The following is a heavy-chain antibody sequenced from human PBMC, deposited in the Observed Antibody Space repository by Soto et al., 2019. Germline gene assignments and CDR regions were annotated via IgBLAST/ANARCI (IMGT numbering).Heavy chain of an antibody. J-gene: IGHJ6*02. CDR2: IYYSGST. V-gene: IGHV4-31*03. CDR3: ARVYSSGRYYYGMDV. CDR1: GGSISSGGYY. Sequence: PSETLSLTCTVSGGSISSGGYYWSWIRQHPGKGLEWIGYIYYSGSTYYNPSLKSRVTISVDTSKNQFSLKLSSVTAADTAVYYCARVYSSGRYYYGMDVWGQGTTVTVSS. D-gene: IGHD6-19*01.